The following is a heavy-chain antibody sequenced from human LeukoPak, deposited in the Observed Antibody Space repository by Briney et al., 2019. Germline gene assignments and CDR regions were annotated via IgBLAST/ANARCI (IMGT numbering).Heavy chain of an antibody. V-gene: IGHV3-30*18. CDR2: ISYDGGDK. J-gene: IGHJ4*02. CDR3: AKDGDIAAAGYYFDY. CDR1: GFTFSTHG. Sequence: GGSLRLSCAASGFTFSTHGMHWVRQAPGKGLEWVAVISYDGGDKYHADSVKGRFTISRDNSKNTLYLQMNSQRAEDTAVYYCAKDGDIAAAGYYFDYWGQGTLVTVSS. D-gene: IGHD6-13*01.